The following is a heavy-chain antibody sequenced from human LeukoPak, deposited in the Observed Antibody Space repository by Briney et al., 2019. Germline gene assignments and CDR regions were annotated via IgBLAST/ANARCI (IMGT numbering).Heavy chain of an antibody. D-gene: IGHD1/OR15-1a*01. Sequence: GGSLRLSCAASGFTFSDYHMNWIRQAPGKGLEWVSYISNSGNSIYYADSVKGRFTISRDNAQKSLYLQMNSLRVEDTAVYYCTRNSDIEYWGQGTLATVSP. CDR1: GFTFSDYH. CDR2: ISNSGNSI. J-gene: IGHJ4*02. CDR3: TRNSDIEY. V-gene: IGHV3-11*01.